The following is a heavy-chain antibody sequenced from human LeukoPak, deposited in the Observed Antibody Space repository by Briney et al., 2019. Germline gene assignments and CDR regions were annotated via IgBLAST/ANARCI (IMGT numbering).Heavy chain of an antibody. D-gene: IGHD3-16*01. V-gene: IGHV4-39*07. Sequence: SETLSLTCTVSGGSISSSSYYWGWIRQPPGKGLEWIGIIYYSGSTYYNPSLKSRVTISVDTSKNQFSLKLSSVTAADTAVYYCARGRPFGYAYNWFDPWGQGTLVTVSS. CDR1: GGSISSSSYY. CDR2: IYYSGST. J-gene: IGHJ5*02. CDR3: ARGRPFGYAYNWFDP.